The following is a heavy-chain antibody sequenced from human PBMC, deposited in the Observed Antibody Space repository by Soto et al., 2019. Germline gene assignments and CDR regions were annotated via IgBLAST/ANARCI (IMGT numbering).Heavy chain of an antibody. V-gene: IGHV4-59*12. CDR3: ARVRDYGDYAFDY. CDR2: IYYSGST. J-gene: IGHJ4*02. CDR1: GGSISSYY. D-gene: IGHD4-17*01. Sequence: SETLSLTCTVSGGSISSYYWSWIRQPPGKGLEWIGYIYYSGSTNYNPSLTSRVTISVDRSKNQFSLKLSSVTAADTAVYYCARVRDYGDYAFDYWGQGTLVTVSS.